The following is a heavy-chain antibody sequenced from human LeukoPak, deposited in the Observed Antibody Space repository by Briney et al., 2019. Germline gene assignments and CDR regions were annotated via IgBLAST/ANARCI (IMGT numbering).Heavy chain of an antibody. CDR1: GFAFSSQW. J-gene: IGHJ5*02. CDR2: IKPGGGET. V-gene: IGHV3-7*05. Sequence: GGSLRLSCAASGFAFSSQWMSWIRQTPGKGLDWVANIKPGGGETYYVDSVIGRFTISRDNAKNSLYLQMNSLRAEDTAVCYCVRGSSGTVVRGIAWAWFDPWGQGTLVTVSS. D-gene: IGHD3-10*01. CDR3: VRGSSGTVVRGIAWAWFDP.